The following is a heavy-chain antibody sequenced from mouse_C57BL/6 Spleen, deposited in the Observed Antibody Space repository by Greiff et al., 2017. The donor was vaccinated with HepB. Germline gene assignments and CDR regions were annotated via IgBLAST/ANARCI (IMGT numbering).Heavy chain of an antibody. D-gene: IGHD1-1*01. CDR1: GYTFTSYW. V-gene: IGHV1-52*01. CDR3: ASHDYYYCSSPCAY. CDR2: IDPSDSET. J-gene: IGHJ3*01. Sequence: VQLQQSGAELVRPGSSVKLSCKASGYTFTSYWMHWVKQRPIQGLEWIGNIDPSDSETHYNQKFKDKATLTVDKSSSTAYMQLSSLTSEDSAVYYCASHDYYYCSSPCAYWGQGTLVTVSA.